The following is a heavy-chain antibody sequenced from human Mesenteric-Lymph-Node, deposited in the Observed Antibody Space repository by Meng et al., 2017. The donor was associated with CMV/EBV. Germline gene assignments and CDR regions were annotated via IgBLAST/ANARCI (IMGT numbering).Heavy chain of an antibody. J-gene: IGHJ6*02. Sequence: GESLKISCAASGFIFSSYSMNWVRQAPGKGLEWVSVISANGGRTHYADSVKGRFTISRDNSKNMLCLQMNSLRVEDTAVYYCAKDRRVSTVPLYYYYGMDVWGQGTTVTVSS. CDR3: AKDRRVSTVPLYYYYGMDV. CDR2: ISANGGRT. CDR1: GFIFSSYS. D-gene: IGHD4-11*01. V-gene: IGHV3-23*01.